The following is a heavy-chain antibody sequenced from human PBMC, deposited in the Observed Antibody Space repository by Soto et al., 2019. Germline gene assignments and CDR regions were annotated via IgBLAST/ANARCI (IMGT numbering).Heavy chain of an antibody. D-gene: IGHD2-2*01. CDR1: GFTFNNYG. CDR2: VSKSGYT. V-gene: IGHV3-21*01. J-gene: IGHJ4*02. CDR3: AREDSIIIPAVSDF. Sequence: AGRALRLSFAFSGFTFNNYGINWVRQAPGKGLEWVSSVSKSGYTYYSDSVKGRFTISRDNAKNSVSLQMNTLRAEDTAVYYCAREDSIIIPAVSDFWGQGTLVT.